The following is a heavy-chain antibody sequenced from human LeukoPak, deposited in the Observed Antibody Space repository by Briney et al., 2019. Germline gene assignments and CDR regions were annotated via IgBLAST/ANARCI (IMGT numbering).Heavy chain of an antibody. Sequence: PGGSLRLSCAASGFTFSGYWMHWVRQAPGKGPVWVARTNRDGSSTAYADSVKGRFTISKDNAKNTLYLLMNSLRAEDTAVYYCARDSVEWYIFDYWGQGTLVTVSS. D-gene: IGHD3-3*01. CDR2: TNRDGSST. V-gene: IGHV3-74*01. J-gene: IGHJ4*02. CDR3: ARDSVEWYIFDY. CDR1: GFTFSGYW.